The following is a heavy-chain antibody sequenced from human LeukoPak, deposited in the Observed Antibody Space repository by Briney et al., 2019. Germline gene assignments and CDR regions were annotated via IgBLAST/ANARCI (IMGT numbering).Heavy chain of an antibody. CDR3: ARGVLGVDI. CDR2: INHSGST. CDR1: GGSFSGYY. Sequence: PSETLSLTCAVYGGSFSGYYWSWIRQPPGKGLEWIGEINHSGSTNYNPSLKSRVTISVDTSKNQFSLKLSSVTAADTAVYYCARGVLGVDIWGQGTMVTVSS. D-gene: IGHD6-6*01. V-gene: IGHV4-34*01. J-gene: IGHJ3*02.